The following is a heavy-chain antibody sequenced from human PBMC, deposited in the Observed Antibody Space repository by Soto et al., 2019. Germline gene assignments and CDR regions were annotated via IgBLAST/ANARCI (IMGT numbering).Heavy chain of an antibody. CDR3: VIDVPNDVYPYDY. Sequence: SGPTLVNPTQTLTLTCTFSGFSLSTSGMCVSWIRQPPGQALEWLARIDWVDGKDYSTSLKTRLTISKDTSKNQVVLIMTNMVPVDTATYYCVIDVPNDVYPYDYWGHGTLVTVSS. CDR2: IDWVDGK. V-gene: IGHV2-70*11. CDR1: GFSLSTSGMC. D-gene: IGHD2-8*01. J-gene: IGHJ4*01.